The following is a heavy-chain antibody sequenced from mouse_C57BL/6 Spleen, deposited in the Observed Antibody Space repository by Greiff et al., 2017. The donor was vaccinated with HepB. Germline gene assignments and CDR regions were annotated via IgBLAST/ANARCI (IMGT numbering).Heavy chain of an antibody. V-gene: IGHV1-52*01. D-gene: IGHD1-1*01. CDR2: IDPSDSET. J-gene: IGHJ4*01. Sequence: VQLQQPGAELVRPGSSVKLSCKASGYTFTSYWMHWVKQRPIQGLEWIGNIDPSDSETHYNQKFKDKATLTVDKSSSTAYMQLSSLTSEDSAVYYCARSGSSWDYAMDYWGQGTSVTVSS. CDR3: ARSGSSWDYAMDY. CDR1: GYTFTSYW.